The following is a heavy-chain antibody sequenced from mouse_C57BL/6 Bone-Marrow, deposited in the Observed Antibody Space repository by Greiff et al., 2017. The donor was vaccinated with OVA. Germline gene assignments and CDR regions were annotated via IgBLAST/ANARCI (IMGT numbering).Heavy chain of an antibody. CDR1: GYSITSGYD. Sequence: VQLQQSGPGMVKPSQSLSLTCTVTGYSITSGYDWHWIRHFPGNKLEWMGYISYSGSTNYNPSLKSRISITHDTSKNHFFLKLNAVTTEDTATYDCARASTTEAMDYWGQGTSVTVSS. V-gene: IGHV3-1*01. D-gene: IGHD2-14*01. CDR3: ARASTTEAMDY. J-gene: IGHJ4*01. CDR2: ISYSGST.